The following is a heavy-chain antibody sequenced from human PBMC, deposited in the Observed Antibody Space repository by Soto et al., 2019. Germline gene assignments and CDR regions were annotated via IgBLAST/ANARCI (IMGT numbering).Heavy chain of an antibody. D-gene: IGHD1-26*01. V-gene: IGHV3-23*01. CDR1: GFTFSSYA. CDR3: AKDLEGIVYYFDY. Sequence: EVQLLESGGGLVQPGGSLRLSCAASGFTFSSYAMSWVRQAPGKGLEWVSAISGSGGSTYYADSVKGRSTISRDNSKNTLYLQMNSLRAEDTAVYYCAKDLEGIVYYFDYRGQGTLVTVSS. J-gene: IGHJ4*02. CDR2: ISGSGGST.